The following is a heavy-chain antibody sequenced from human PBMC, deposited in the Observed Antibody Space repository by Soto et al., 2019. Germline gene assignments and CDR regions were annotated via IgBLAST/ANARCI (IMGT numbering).Heavy chain of an antibody. Sequence: GESLKSSCKSSRYSFTSYWIGGVRQMPGKGLEWMGIIYPGASDTRYSPSFQGQVTISADKSISTAYLQWSSLKASDTAMYYCARQPSRGLLLYSYGMDVWGQGTTVTVSS. CDR1: RYSFTSYW. D-gene: IGHD3-16*02. V-gene: IGHV5-51*01. CDR3: ARQPSRGLLLYSYGMDV. J-gene: IGHJ6*02. CDR2: IYPGASDT.